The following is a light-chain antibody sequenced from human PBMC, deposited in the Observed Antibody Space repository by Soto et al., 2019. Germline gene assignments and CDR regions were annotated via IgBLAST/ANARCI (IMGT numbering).Light chain of an antibody. J-gene: IGKJ4*01. Sequence: DIQMTQSPSTLSAFVGDRVTITCRASQNINSWLAWYQQKPGKAPNLLIYKASNLESGAPSRFSGSGSGKEFTLTISSLQPDDFATYYCQQYLRSPVTFGGGTKVEIK. V-gene: IGKV1-5*03. CDR1: QNINSW. CDR2: KAS. CDR3: QQYLRSPVT.